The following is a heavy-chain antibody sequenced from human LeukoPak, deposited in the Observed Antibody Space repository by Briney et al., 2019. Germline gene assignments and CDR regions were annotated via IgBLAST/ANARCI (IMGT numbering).Heavy chain of an antibody. Sequence: ASVKVSCKASGYTFTNHAMHWVRQAPGQGLEWMGWIDTVTGNTKYLQNFQGRVTITRDTAARIVYVEVRSLTFEDTAVYYRARPGASSPGNWFASWGQGTLVTVSS. V-gene: IGHV1-3*04. J-gene: IGHJ5*01. D-gene: IGHD6-13*01. CDR1: GYTFTNHA. CDR2: IDTVTGNT. CDR3: ARPGASSPGNWFAS.